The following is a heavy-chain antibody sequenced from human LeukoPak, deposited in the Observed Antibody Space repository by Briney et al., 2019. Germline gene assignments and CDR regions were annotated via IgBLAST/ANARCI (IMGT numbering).Heavy chain of an antibody. CDR3: ASAQTYDYYDSSGYAFDI. CDR1: GFTFSDYY. CDR2: ISSSGSTI. V-gene: IGHV3-11*04. D-gene: IGHD3-22*01. J-gene: IGHJ3*02. Sequence: GGSLRLSCAASGFTFSDYYMSWIRQAPGKGLEWVSYISSSGSTIYYADSVKGRFTISRDNAKNSLYLQMNSLRAEDTAVYYCASAQTYDYYDSSGYAFDIWGQGTMVTDSS.